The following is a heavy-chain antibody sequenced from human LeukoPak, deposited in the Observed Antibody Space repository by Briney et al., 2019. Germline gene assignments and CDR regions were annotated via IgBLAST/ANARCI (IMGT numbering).Heavy chain of an antibody. V-gene: IGHV1-2*06. D-gene: IGHD3-10*01. CDR1: GGTFSSYA. J-gene: IGHJ4*02. Sequence: GASVKVSCKASGGTFSSYAISWVRQAPGQGLEWMGRINPNSGGTNYAQKFQGRVTMTRDTSISTAYMELSRLRSDDTAVYYCARVLWFGELAFDYWGQGTLVTVSS. CDR3: ARVLWFGELAFDY. CDR2: INPNSGGT.